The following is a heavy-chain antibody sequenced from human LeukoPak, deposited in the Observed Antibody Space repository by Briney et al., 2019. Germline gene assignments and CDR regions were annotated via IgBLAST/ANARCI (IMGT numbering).Heavy chain of an antibody. V-gene: IGHV3-7*01. CDR3: ARWTGVIDS. J-gene: IGHJ4*02. CDR1: GFTFENCW. CDR2: IKQDGSLE. Sequence: GGSLRLSCVASGFTFENCWMHWVRQAPGKGPEWVANIKQDGSLEHYMDSVKGRFTISRDNAKNSLILQMDSLRAEDTAVYYCARWTGVIDSWGQGTLVTVSS. D-gene: IGHD2-21*01.